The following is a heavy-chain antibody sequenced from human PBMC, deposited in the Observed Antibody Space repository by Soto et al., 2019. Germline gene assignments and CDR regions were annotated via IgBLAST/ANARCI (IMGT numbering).Heavy chain of an antibody. J-gene: IGHJ6*02. CDR3: ARRSSRSSPYYYCGMDV. CDR2: ISAYNGNT. CDR1: GYTFTSYG. D-gene: IGHD6-13*01. V-gene: IGHV1-18*04. Sequence: QVQLVQSGAEVKKPGASVKVSCKASGYTFTSYGISWVRQAPGQGLEWMGWISAYNGNTNYAQKLQGRVTMTTDTSTSTAYMELRSLRSDDTAVYYCARRSSRSSPYYYCGMDVWGQGTTVTVSS.